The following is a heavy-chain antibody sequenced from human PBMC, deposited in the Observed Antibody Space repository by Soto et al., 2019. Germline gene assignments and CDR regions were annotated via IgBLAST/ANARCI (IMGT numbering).Heavy chain of an antibody. J-gene: IGHJ4*02. Sequence: GGSLRLSCAVSGFSVTANYMSWVRQTPGKGLEWVAVIFRGGLTLYADSVRGRFSISRDNSRNTVDLEMSSLRAEDTATYYCHGYGCWRRGTLVTVSS. CDR2: IFRGGLT. D-gene: IGHD2-15*01. CDR1: GFSVTANY. V-gene: IGHV3-53*01. CDR3: HGYGC.